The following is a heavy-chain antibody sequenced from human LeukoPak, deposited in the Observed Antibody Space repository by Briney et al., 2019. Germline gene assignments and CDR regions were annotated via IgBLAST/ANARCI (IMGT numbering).Heavy chain of an antibody. CDR3: AKETPNTGWFDP. CDR2: INPSGDGT. CDR1: GHTFTTYY. D-gene: IGHD1-14*01. J-gene: IGHJ5*02. V-gene: IGHV1-46*01. Sequence: ASVKVACKASGHTFTTYYVHLVRQAPGQGLEWMGVINPSGDGTNYPQRFQGRVTLTRDTSTSTVYMELSSLRSEDTAIYYCAKETPNTGWFDPWGQGTLVTVSS.